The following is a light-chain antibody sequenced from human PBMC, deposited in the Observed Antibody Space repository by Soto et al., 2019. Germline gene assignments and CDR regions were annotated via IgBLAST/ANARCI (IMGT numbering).Light chain of an antibody. V-gene: IGKV3-11*01. CDR2: DAS. J-gene: IGKJ2*01. CDR3: QQRSNWPHT. CDR1: QSVSSY. Sequence: EIVSTQSPATLSLSPGERATLSCRASQSVSSYLAWYQQKPGRAPRLLIYDASKRATGIPARFSGSGSGTDFTLTISSLEPEDSAVYYCQQRSNWPHTFGQGTKLEIK.